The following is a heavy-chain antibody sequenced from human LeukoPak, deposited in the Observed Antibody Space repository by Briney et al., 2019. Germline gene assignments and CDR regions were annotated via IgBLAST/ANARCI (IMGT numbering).Heavy chain of an antibody. V-gene: IGHV1-2*02. CDR1: GYTFTGYY. CDR3: ARINYDSSGAKYYFDY. J-gene: IGHJ4*02. CDR2: INPNSGGT. Sequence: GVSVKVSCKASGYTFTGYYMHWVRQAPGQGLEWMGWINPNSGGTNYAQKFQGRVTMTRDTSISTAYMELSRLRSDDTAVYYCARINYDSSGAKYYFDYWGQGTLVTVSS. D-gene: IGHD3-22*01.